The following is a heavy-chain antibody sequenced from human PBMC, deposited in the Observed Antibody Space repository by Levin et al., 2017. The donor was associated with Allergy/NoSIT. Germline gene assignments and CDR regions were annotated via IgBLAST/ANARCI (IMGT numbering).Heavy chain of an antibody. J-gene: IGHJ3*02. Sequence: GGSLRLSCAASGFTFSSYSMNWVRQAPGKGLEWVSSISSSSSYIYYADSVKGRFTISRDNAKNSLYLQMNSLRAEDTAVYYCARESSGSGWYGPDAFDIWGQGTMVTVSS. CDR1: GFTFSSYS. CDR3: ARESSGSGWYGPDAFDI. D-gene: IGHD6-19*01. CDR2: ISSSSSYI. V-gene: IGHV3-21*01.